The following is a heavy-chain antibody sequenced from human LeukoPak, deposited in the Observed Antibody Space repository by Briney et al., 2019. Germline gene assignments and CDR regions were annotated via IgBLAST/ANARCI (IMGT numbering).Heavy chain of an antibody. Sequence: GGSLRLSCAASGFTFSSYAMSWVRQAPGKGLEWVSAISGSGGSTYYADSVKGRFTISRDNAGNSLFLQLNSLRAEDTAVYYCATAGGSGSYYNYGMDVWGQGTTVTVSS. D-gene: IGHD3-10*01. CDR1: GFTFSSYA. J-gene: IGHJ6*02. V-gene: IGHV3-23*01. CDR2: ISGSGGST. CDR3: ATAGGSGSYYNYGMDV.